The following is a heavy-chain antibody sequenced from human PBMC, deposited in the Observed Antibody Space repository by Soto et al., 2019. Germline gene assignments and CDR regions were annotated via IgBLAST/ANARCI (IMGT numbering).Heavy chain of an antibody. V-gene: IGHV4-30-4*08. Sequence: QVQLQQSGPGLVKPSQTLSLTCTVSGGSISGDYYHWTWILQSPERGLEWIGYIHHSGSIIYNPSLKSRVTISVDTSKNQFSLHLSSVTAADTAVYFCAREDDGGDTLDVWGQGTTVTVSS. CDR3: AREDDGGDTLDV. CDR1: GGSISGDYYH. CDR2: IHHSGSI. D-gene: IGHD2-21*02. J-gene: IGHJ6*02.